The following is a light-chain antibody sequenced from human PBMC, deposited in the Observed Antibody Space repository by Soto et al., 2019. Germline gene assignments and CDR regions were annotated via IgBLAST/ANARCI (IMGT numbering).Light chain of an antibody. CDR2: GAS. J-gene: IGKJ5*01. CDR3: QQYGSSPIT. Sequence: IVMTQSPATLSVSPGEMATLSCGASQRVSSNVAWYQQKPCQAPRLLLYGASARATGIPDRFSGSGSGTDFTLTISRLEPEDFAVYYCQQYGSSPITFGQGTRLEI. CDR1: QRVSSN. V-gene: IGKV3-20*01.